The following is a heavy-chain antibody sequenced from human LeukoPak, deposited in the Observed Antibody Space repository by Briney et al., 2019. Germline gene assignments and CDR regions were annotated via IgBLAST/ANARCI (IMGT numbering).Heavy chain of an antibody. Sequence: ASMKVSCKASGYTFTSYDINWVRQATGQGLEWMGWMNPNSGNTGYAQKFQGRVTMTRNTSISTAYMELSSLRSEDTAVYYCARDAAAGTDLNWFDPWGQGTLVTVSS. CDR2: MNPNSGNT. CDR1: GYTFTSYD. J-gene: IGHJ5*02. V-gene: IGHV1-8*01. CDR3: ARDAAAGTDLNWFDP. D-gene: IGHD6-13*01.